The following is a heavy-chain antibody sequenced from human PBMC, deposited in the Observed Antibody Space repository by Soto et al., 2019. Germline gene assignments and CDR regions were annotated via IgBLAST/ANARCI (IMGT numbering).Heavy chain of an antibody. CDR2: ISYDGSNK. CDR3: AKDLYQLLRYYYYGMDV. Sequence: QVPLVESGGGVVQPGRSLRLSCAASGFTFSSYGMHWVRQAPGKGLEWVAVISYDGSNKYYADSVKGRFTISRDNSKNTLYLQMNSLRAEDTAVYYCAKDLYQLLRYYYYGMDVWGQGTTVTVSS. V-gene: IGHV3-30*18. CDR1: GFTFSSYG. J-gene: IGHJ6*02. D-gene: IGHD2-2*01.